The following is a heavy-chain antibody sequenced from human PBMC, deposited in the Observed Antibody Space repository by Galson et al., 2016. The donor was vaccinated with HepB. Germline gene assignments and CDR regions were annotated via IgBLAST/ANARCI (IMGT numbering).Heavy chain of an antibody. V-gene: IGHV3-48*01. CDR2: ISTSSSTI. CDR3: ARDRELTIAARPDFFDY. CDR1: GFTFGIYS. D-gene: IGHD6-6*01. Sequence: SLRLSCAASGFTFGIYSMNWVRQAPGKGLEWISYISTSSSTIYYEDSVKGRFTISRDNAKSSLYLQMNSLRAEDTAVYYCARDRELTIAARPDFFDYWGQGTLVTVSS. J-gene: IGHJ4*02.